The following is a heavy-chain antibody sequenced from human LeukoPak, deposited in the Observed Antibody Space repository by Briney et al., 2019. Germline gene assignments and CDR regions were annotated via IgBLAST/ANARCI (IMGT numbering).Heavy chain of an antibody. Sequence: GGSLRLSCAASGFTFSSYWMHWVRQGPGKGLVWVSRINSDGSSTTYADSVEGRFTISRDNAKNTLYLLMNSLRAEDTAIYYCARPRLPGYSYAPWYWGQGSLVTVSS. J-gene: IGHJ4*02. V-gene: IGHV3-74*01. CDR1: GFTFSSYW. CDR2: INSDGSST. CDR3: ARPRLPGYSYAPWY. D-gene: IGHD5-18*01.